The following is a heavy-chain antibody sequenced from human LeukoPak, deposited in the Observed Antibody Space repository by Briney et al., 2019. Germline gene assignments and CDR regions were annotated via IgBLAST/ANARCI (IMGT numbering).Heavy chain of an antibody. CDR2: IYYSGST. CDR1: GGSISSGDYY. D-gene: IGHD4-11*01. CDR3: ARVGGHSNSHYYYYMDV. V-gene: IGHV4-30-4*08. J-gene: IGHJ6*03. Sequence: SQTLSLTCTVSGGSISSGDYYWRWLRQPPGTGLEWVGYIYYSGSTYYNPSLKSRVTISVDTSKNQFSLKLSSVTAADTAVYYCARVGGHSNSHYYYYMDVWGKGTTVTVSS.